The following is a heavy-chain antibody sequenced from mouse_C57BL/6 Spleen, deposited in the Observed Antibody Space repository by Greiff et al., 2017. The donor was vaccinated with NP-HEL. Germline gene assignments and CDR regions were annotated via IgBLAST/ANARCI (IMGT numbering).Heavy chain of an antibody. CDR2: IDPSDSYT. CDR3: THSSGYDAMDY. CDR1: GYTFTSYW. D-gene: IGHD3-2*02. Sequence: QVQLQQPGAELVRPGTSVKLSCKASGYTFTSYWMHWVKQRPGQGLECIGVIDPSDSYTNYNQKFKGKATLTVDTSSSTAYMQLSSLTSEDSAVYYCTHSSGYDAMDYWGQGTSVTVSS. V-gene: IGHV1-59*01. J-gene: IGHJ4*01.